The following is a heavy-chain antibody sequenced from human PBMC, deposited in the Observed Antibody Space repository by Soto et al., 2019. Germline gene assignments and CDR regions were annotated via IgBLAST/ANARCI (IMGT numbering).Heavy chain of an antibody. CDR3: ARVLSEYSSSMIDY. CDR1: GDSISSYD. Sequence: SARLALPSTFSGDSISSYDWSWIRQAPGKGLEWIGYIYYSGSTNYNPSLKSRVTISVDTSKNQFSLKLSSVTAADTAVYYCARVLSEYSSSMIDYWGQGTLVPVSS. D-gene: IGHD6-6*01. CDR2: IYYSGST. J-gene: IGHJ4*02. V-gene: IGHV4-59*01.